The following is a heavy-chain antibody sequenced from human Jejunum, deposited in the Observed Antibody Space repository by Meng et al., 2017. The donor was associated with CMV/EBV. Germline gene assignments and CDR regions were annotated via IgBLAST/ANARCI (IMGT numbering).Heavy chain of an antibody. Sequence: GFTFSVYWMHWVRQAPGKGLGWVSRIDYDGSSATYADSVKGRFTISRDNAKNTLYLQMNSLRAEDTAVYYCARVATLSTIPWFDPWGQGTLVTVSS. V-gene: IGHV3-74*01. CDR1: GFTFSVYW. CDR2: IDYDGSSA. D-gene: IGHD3-3*01. CDR3: ARVATLSTIPWFDP. J-gene: IGHJ5*02.